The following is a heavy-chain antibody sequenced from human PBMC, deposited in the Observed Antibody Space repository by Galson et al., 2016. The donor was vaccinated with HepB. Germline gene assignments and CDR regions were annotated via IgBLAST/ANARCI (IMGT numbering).Heavy chain of an antibody. CDR1: GFTLGNHA. V-gene: IGHV3-33*01. D-gene: IGHD1-26*01. CDR2: IWYDTSNK. J-gene: IGHJ4*02. CDR3: ARGVGSTEMSCSDY. Sequence: SLRLSCAASGFTLGNHAMHWVRQAPGKGLEWVAAIWYDTSNKWYANSVMGRFSISSDNSENTLYLQMNSLRADDTATYYSARGVGSTEMSCSDYWGQGTLVTVSS.